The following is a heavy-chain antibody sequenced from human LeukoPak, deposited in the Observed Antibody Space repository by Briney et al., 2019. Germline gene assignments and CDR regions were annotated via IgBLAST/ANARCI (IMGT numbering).Heavy chain of an antibody. Sequence: SETLSLTCAVYGGSFSGYYWGWIRQPPGKGLEWIGIIYYSGSTYYNPSLKSRVTISVDTSKNQFSLKVSSVTAADTAVYYCARWTCSSTSCYHMDVWGKGTTVTVSS. V-gene: IGHV4-34*01. J-gene: IGHJ6*03. CDR3: ARWTCSSTSCYHMDV. CDR1: GGSFSGYY. CDR2: IYYSGST. D-gene: IGHD2-2*01.